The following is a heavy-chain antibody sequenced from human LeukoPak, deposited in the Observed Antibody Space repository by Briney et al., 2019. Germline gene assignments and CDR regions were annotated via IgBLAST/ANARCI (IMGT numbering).Heavy chain of an antibody. CDR2: IYYSGST. Sequence: SETLSLTCTVSGGSISSSSYYWGWIRQPPGKGLEWIGYIYYSGSTNYNPSLKSRVTISVDTSKNQFSLKLSSVTAADTAVYYCASGGYYDSSDYWGQGTLVTVSS. CDR1: GGSISSSSYY. V-gene: IGHV4-61*05. D-gene: IGHD3-22*01. J-gene: IGHJ4*02. CDR3: ASGGYYDSSDY.